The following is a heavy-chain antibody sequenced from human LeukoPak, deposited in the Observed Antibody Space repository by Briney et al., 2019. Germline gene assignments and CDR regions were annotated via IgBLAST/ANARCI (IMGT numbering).Heavy chain of an antibody. D-gene: IGHD5-18*01. CDR2: TSGSGGTT. CDR3: AKIYSRYFDY. CDR1: GFTFSNYA. Sequence: RGSLRLSCAASGFTFSNYAMSWVRQAPGKGLEWVSTTSGSGGTTYYADSVKGRFTISRDNSKNTLFLQMNSLRAEDTAVYYCAKIYSRYFDYWGQGTLVTVSS. J-gene: IGHJ4*02. V-gene: IGHV3-23*01.